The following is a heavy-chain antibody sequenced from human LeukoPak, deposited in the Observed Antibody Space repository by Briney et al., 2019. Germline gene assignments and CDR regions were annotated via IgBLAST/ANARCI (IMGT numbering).Heavy chain of an antibody. CDR1: SGSIGRSSYY. J-gene: IGHJ4*02. CDR3: ARQAAMPHDY. CDR2: IDHNGNT. V-gene: IGHV4-39*01. D-gene: IGHD2-2*01. Sequence: SETLSLTCTVSSGSIGRSSYYWGWIRQPPGKGLEWIGRIDHNGNTLYNPALKSRVTMSVDLSKNEFSLKLRSVTAADTAVYYCARQAAMPHDYWGQGILVTAS.